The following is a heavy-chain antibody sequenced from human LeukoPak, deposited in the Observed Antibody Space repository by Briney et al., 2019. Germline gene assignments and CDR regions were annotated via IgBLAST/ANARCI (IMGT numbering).Heavy chain of an antibody. V-gene: IGHV3-23*01. CDR1: GFTFSSYA. Sequence: GGSLRLSCAASGFTFSSYAMSWVRQAPGKGLEWVSAISGSGGSTYYADSVKGRFPISRDNSKNTLYLQMNSMRAEDTAVYYCAKDSGGDYYDSSGYNYWGQGTLVTVSS. CDR3: AKDSGGDYYDSSGYNY. D-gene: IGHD3-22*01. J-gene: IGHJ4*02. CDR2: ISGSGGST.